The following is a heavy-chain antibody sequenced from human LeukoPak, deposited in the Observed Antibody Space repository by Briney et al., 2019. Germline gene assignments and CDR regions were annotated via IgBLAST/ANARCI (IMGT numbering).Heavy chain of an antibody. CDR1: GFTFISYG. J-gene: IGHJ4*02. V-gene: IGHV3-30*18. CDR3: ANENYYGSGSYPDY. D-gene: IGHD3-10*01. CDR2: ISHDGSNK. Sequence: GGSLRLSCAASGFTFISYGMHWVRQAPGKGLEWVAVISHDGSNKYYADSVKGRFTISRDNSKNTLYLQMNSLRAEDTAVYYCANENYYGSGSYPDYWGQGTLVTVSS.